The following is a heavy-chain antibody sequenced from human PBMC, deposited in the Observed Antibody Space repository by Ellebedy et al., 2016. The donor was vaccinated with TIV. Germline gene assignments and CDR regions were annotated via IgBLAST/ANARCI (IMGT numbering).Heavy chain of an antibody. CDR2: IGSRTNII. CDR3: ARGGGELLRYAFDI. D-gene: IGHD1-26*01. Sequence: GESLKISCAASGFTFTSYAMTWLRQAPGKGLEWVSYIGSRTNIIYYADSVKGRFTISRDNAKNSLYLQMNSLRDEDTAVYYCARGGGELLRYAFDIWGHGTMVTVSS. J-gene: IGHJ3*02. V-gene: IGHV3-48*02. CDR1: GFTFTSYA.